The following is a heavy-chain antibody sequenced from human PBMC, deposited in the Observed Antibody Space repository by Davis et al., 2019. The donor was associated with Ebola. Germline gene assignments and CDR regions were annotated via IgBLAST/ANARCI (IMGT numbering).Heavy chain of an antibody. J-gene: IGHJ4*02. D-gene: IGHD1-1*01. CDR1: GFTFSSYG. V-gene: IGHV3-30*03. Sequence: GESLKISCAASGFTFSSYGMHWVRQAPGKGLEWVAVISYDGSNKYYADSVKGRFTISRDNSKNTLYLQMNSLRAEDTAVYYCARDSYTYTDYWGQGTLVTVSS. CDR2: ISYDGSNK. CDR3: ARDSYTYTDY.